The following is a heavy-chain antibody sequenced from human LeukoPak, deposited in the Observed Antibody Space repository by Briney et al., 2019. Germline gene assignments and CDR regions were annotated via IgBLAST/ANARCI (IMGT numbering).Heavy chain of an antibody. CDR1: GGTFSSYA. D-gene: IGHD3-22*01. CDR2: IIPILGIA. Sequence: SVKVSCKASGGTFSSYAISRVRQAPGQGLEWMGRIIPILGIANYAQKFQGRVTITADKSTSTAYMELSSLRSEDTAVYYCARDLRYYDSSGYYYGYWGQGTLVTVSS. J-gene: IGHJ4*02. CDR3: ARDLRYYDSSGYYYGY. V-gene: IGHV1-69*04.